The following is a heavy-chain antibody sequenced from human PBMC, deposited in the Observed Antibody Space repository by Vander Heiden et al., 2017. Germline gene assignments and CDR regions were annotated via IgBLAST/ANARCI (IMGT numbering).Heavy chain of an antibody. CDR1: GFTFSSYG. CDR3: AKGVSSSWYLYYYYGMDV. CDR2: ISYDGSNK. V-gene: IGHV3-30*18. D-gene: IGHD6-13*01. J-gene: IGHJ6*02. Sequence: QVQLVESGGGVVQPGRSLRLSCAASGFTFSSYGRHWVRQAPGKGLEWVAVISYDGSNKYYADSVKGRFTISRDNSKNTLYLQMNSLRAEDTAVYYCAKGVSSSWYLYYYYGMDVWGQGTTVTVSS.